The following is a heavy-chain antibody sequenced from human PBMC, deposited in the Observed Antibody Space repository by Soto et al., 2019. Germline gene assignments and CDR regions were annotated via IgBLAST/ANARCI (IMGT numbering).Heavy chain of an antibody. V-gene: IGHV1-3*01. D-gene: IGHD4-17*01. CDR2: INAGNGNT. CDR1: GYTFTSYD. Sequence: ASVKVSCKASGYTFTSYDMHWVRQAPGQRLEWMGWINAGNGNTKYSQKFQGRVTITRDTSASTAYMELSSLRSEDTAVYYCATQDYGDYGLYFQHWGQGTLVTVSS. CDR3: ATQDYGDYGLYFQH. J-gene: IGHJ1*01.